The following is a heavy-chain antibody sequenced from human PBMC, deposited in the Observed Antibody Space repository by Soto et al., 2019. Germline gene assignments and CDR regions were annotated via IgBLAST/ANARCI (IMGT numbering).Heavy chain of an antibody. CDR1: GFTFCTDG. Sequence: GGSLRLSCVASGFTFCTDGMNWVRKAPGKGLEWVAHISTSGATRYYADSVKGRFTISRDNAKTSLYLQMDSLRNEDTAVYYCARFFGSGFDYWGQGTLVTVSS. V-gene: IGHV3-48*02. J-gene: IGHJ4*02. CDR3: ARFFGSGFDY. D-gene: IGHD6-19*01. CDR2: ISTSGATR.